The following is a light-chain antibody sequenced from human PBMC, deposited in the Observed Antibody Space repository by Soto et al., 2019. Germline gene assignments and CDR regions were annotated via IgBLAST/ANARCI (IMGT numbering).Light chain of an antibody. CDR1: SSDIGGYNY. J-gene: IGLJ1*01. V-gene: IGLV2-14*01. CDR3: SSYTSSSPCV. CDR2: EVS. Sequence: QSVLTQPASVSGSPGQSITISCTGTSSDIGGYNYVSWYQQHPGKAPKLMIYEVSNRPSGVSNRFSASKSGSTASLTISGLQAEDEADYYCSSYTSSSPCVFGTGTKLTVL.